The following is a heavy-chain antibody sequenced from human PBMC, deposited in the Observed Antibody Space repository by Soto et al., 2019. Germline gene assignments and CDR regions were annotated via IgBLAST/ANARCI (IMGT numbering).Heavy chain of an antibody. CDR3: ARHPDNYYDSSGTMDV. J-gene: IGHJ6*02. CDR2: IYPGDSDT. Sequence: GESLKISCKGSGYSFTSYWIGWVRQMPGKGLEWMGIIYPGDSDTRYSPSFQGQVTISADKSISTAYLQWSSLKASDTAMYYCARHPDNYYDSSGTMDVWGQGTTVTVSS. CDR1: GYSFTSYW. V-gene: IGHV5-51*01. D-gene: IGHD3-22*01.